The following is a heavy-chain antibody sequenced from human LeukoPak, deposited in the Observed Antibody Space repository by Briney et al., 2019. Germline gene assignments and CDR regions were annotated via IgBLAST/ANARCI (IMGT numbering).Heavy chain of an antibody. CDR2: IYSGGST. J-gene: IGHJ3*02. CDR3: ARDISSGFHDAFVI. V-gene: IGHV3-66*01. Sequence: GGSLRLSCAASGFSVSSNYMLWVRQAPGKGLEWVPIIYSGGSTYYADSVKGRFTISRDNSKNTLYLQMNSLRAEDTAVYYCARDISSGFHDAFVIWGQGRMVTVSS. D-gene: IGHD3-22*01. CDR1: GFSVSSNY.